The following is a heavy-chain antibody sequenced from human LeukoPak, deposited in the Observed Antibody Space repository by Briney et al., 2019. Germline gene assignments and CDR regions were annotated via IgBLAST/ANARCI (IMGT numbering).Heavy chain of an antibody. J-gene: IGHJ4*02. D-gene: IGHD6-19*01. Sequence: GGSLRLSCAASGFTFSDYYMSWIRQAPGKGLEWVSYISSSGSTIYYADSVKGRFTISRDNAKNSLYLQMNSLRAEDTAVYYCAGTVAAVEGYFDYWGQGTLATVSS. CDR3: AGTVAAVEGYFDY. V-gene: IGHV3-11*01. CDR2: ISSSGSTI. CDR1: GFTFSDYY.